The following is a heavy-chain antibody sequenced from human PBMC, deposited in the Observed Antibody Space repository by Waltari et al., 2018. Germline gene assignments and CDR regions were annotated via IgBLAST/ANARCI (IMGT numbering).Heavy chain of an antibody. CDR3: ARGSSWYRVDY. D-gene: IGHD6-13*01. Sequence: QVQLQESGPGLVKPSQTLSLTCAVSGGSISSGFHYWSWIRQHPGKGLEWIGYIYFSGGTYYNPSLKSRVTISVDRSKNQFSLKLNSVTAADTAVYYCARGSSWYRVDYWGQGTLVTVSS. CDR1: GGSISSGFHY. J-gene: IGHJ4*02. CDR2: IYFSGGT. V-gene: IGHV4-31*11.